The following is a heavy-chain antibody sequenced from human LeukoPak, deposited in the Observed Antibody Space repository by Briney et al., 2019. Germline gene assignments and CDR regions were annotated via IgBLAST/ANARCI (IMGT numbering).Heavy chain of an antibody. CDR2: ISWNSGSI. Sequence: GRSLRLSCAASGFTFDDYAMHWVRQAPGKGLEWVSGISWNSGSIGYADSVKGRFTISRDNAKNSLYLQMNSLRAEDTAVYYCARDGLAARMWFDPWGQGTLVTVSS. J-gene: IGHJ5*02. CDR3: ARDGLAARMWFDP. V-gene: IGHV3-9*01. CDR1: GFTFDDYA. D-gene: IGHD6-6*01.